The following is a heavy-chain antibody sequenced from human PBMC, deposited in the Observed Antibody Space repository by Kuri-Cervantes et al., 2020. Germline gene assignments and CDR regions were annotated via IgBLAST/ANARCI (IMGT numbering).Heavy chain of an antibody. CDR1: GYTFSSYD. CDR3: ARHLGKGLQGGYFDY. V-gene: IGHV1-8*02. Sequence: ASVKVSCKASGYTFSSYDINWVRQATGQGLEWMGWMNPDTGNTGYAQKFQGRVTMTRTTSITTAYMELSSLRSGDTAVYYCARHLGKGLQGGYFDYWGQGTLVTVSS. J-gene: IGHJ4*02. D-gene: IGHD4-11*01. CDR2: MNPDTGNT.